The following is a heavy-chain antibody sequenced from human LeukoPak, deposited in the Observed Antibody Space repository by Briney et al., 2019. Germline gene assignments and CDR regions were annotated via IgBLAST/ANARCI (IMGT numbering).Heavy chain of an antibody. V-gene: IGHV3-9*01. Sequence: GGSLRLSCAASGFTFDDYAMHWVRQAPGKGLEWVSGISWNSGSIGYADSVKGRFTISRDNAKNSLYLQMNSLRAEDTALYYCAKARSYDSSGYYFYFDYWGQGTLVTVSS. CDR3: AKARSYDSSGYYFYFDY. J-gene: IGHJ4*02. CDR2: ISWNSGSI. CDR1: GFTFDDYA. D-gene: IGHD3-22*01.